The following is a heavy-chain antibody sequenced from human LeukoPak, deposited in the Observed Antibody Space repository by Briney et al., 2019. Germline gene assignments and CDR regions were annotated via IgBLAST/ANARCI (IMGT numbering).Heavy chain of an antibody. J-gene: IGHJ3*02. V-gene: IGHV5-51*01. Sequence: GESLQISCKGSGYSFTSYWIGWVRQMPGKGLEWMGIIYPGDSDTRYSPSFQGQVTISADKSISTAYLQWSSLKASDTAMYYCARRFASSGYPENDAFDIWGQGTMVTVSS. CDR3: ARRFASSGYPENDAFDI. CDR2: IYPGDSDT. D-gene: IGHD3-22*01. CDR1: GYSFTSYW.